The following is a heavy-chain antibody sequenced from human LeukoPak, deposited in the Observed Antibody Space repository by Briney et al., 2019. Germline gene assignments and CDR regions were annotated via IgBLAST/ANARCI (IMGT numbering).Heavy chain of an antibody. CDR2: IYYSGST. D-gene: IGHD3-16*01. CDR1: GGSISSGSYC. J-gene: IGHJ3*02. CDR3: ARVPPGVWAFDI. V-gene: IGHV4-39*07. Sequence: PSETLSLTCTVSGGSISSGSYCWSWIRQPPGKGLEWIGSIYYSGSTYYNPSLKSRVTISVDTSKNQFSLKLSSVTAADTAVYYCARVPPGVWAFDIWGQGTMVTVSS.